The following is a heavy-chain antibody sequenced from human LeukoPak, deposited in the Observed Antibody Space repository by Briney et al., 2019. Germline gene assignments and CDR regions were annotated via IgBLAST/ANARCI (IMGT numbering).Heavy chain of an antibody. CDR2: TRYDGSNK. J-gene: IGHJ5*02. V-gene: IGHV3-30*02. CDR3: ATRQLDSSTWFNNWSAP. Sequence: PGGSLRLSCAASGFSFSSYGMHGVRQAPGKGLNWVAFTRYDGSNKYYADSVKGRFTISRDNSKKTLYLQMNILRAEDTAGYCCATRQLDSSTWFNNWSAPWGQATLATV. CDR1: GFSFSSYG. D-gene: IGHD6-13*01.